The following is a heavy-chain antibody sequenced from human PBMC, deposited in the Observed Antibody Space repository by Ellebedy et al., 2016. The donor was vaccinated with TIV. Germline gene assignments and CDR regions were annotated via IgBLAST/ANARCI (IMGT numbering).Heavy chain of an antibody. V-gene: IGHV1-2*02. D-gene: IGHD5-12*01. CDR2: INPNSGGT. J-gene: IGHJ3*02. CDR1: GYTFTGYY. CDR3: ARRSISGYVDAFDI. Sequence: AASVKVSCKASGYTFTGYYMHWVRQAPGQGLEWMGWINPNSGGTNYAQKFQGRVTMTRDTSISTAYMELSRLRSDDTAVYYCARRSISGYVDAFDIWGQGTMVTVSS.